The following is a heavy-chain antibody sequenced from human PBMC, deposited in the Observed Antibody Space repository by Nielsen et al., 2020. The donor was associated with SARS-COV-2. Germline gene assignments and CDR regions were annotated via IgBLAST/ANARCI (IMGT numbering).Heavy chain of an antibody. CDR3: ARSSNLYSSSWPDY. CDR2: IWCDGSNK. V-gene: IGHV3-33*01. D-gene: IGHD6-13*01. J-gene: IGHJ4*02. Sequence: GESLKISCAASGFTFSSYGMHWVRQAPGKGLEWVAVIWCDGSNKYYADSVKGRFTISRDNSKNTLYLQMNSLRAEDTAVYYCARSSNLYSSSWPDYWGQGTLVTVSS. CDR1: GFTFSSYG.